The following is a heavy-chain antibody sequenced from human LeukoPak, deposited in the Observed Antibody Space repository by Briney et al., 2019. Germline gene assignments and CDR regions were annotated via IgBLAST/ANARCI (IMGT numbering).Heavy chain of an antibody. Sequence: GGSLRLSCAASGFTFSDYYMSWIRQAPGKGLEWVSYISSSSSSTDYADSVKGRFTISRDNAKNSLYLQMDSLRAEDTAVYYCASSTFLAVAGLPEYWGQGILVTVSS. J-gene: IGHJ4*02. CDR2: ISSSSSST. D-gene: IGHD6-19*01. CDR3: ASSTFLAVAGLPEY. V-gene: IGHV3-11*06. CDR1: GFTFSDYY.